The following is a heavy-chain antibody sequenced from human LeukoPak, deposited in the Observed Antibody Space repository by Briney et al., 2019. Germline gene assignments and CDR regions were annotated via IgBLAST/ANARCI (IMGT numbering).Heavy chain of an antibody. CDR1: GFTFSSNW. D-gene: IGHD3-10*01. V-gene: IGHV3-7*01. Sequence: GGSLRLSCGASGFTFSSNWMSWVRQAPGKGLEWVANIKQDGSEKYYVDSVKGRFTISRDNAKNSLYLQMNSLRVEDTAVYYRARVPAVRGVIDYYYGMDVWGQGTTVTVSS. CDR3: ARVPAVRGVIDYYYGMDV. J-gene: IGHJ6*02. CDR2: IKQDGSEK.